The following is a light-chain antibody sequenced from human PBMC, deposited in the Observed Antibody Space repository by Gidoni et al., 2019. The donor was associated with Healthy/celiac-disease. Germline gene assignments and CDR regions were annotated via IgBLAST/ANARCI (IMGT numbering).Light chain of an antibody. CDR2: AAA. V-gene: IGKV1-39*01. J-gene: IGKJ1*01. Sequence: DLHLTPSPSSLSASVGDRVTITCRASQSISSYLNWYQQKPGKAPKLLIFAAASLQSGVPSMFSGSGSGTDFTITISSLQPEDFATYYCQQSYSTPLWTFGQGTKVEIK. CDR3: QQSYSTPLWT. CDR1: QSISSY.